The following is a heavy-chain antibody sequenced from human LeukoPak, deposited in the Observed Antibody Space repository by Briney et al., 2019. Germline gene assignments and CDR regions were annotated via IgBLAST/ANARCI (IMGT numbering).Heavy chain of an antibody. V-gene: IGHV4-34*01. CDR3: ATRAPRYCSSTNCYWGRASWFDP. CDR1: GGSFSGYY. D-gene: IGHD2-2*01. J-gene: IGHJ5*02. Sequence: SETLSLTCAVYGGSFSGYYWSWIRQPPGKGLEWIGEINHSGSTNYNPSLKSRVTISVDTSKNQFSLKLSSVTAADTAVYYCATRAPRYCSSTNCYWGRASWFDPWGQGTLVTVSS. CDR2: INHSGST.